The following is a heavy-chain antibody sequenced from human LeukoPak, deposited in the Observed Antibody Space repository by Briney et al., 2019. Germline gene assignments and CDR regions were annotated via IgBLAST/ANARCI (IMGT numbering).Heavy chain of an antibody. CDR1: GGSLSSYY. CDR3: ASSSQYDSSGYYRLDAFEI. D-gene: IGHD3-22*01. V-gene: IGHV4-4*07. Sequence: PSDTLSLTCTVSGGSLSSYYWSWIRQLAGKGLEWIGRIYTSGSTNYNPSLKSRVTMSVDTSKNQFSLKLSSVTAADTAVYYCASSSQYDSSGYYRLDAFEIWGQGTMVTVSS. J-gene: IGHJ3*02. CDR2: IYTSGST.